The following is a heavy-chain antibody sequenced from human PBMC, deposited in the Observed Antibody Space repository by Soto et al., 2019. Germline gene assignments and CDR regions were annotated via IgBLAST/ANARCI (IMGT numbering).Heavy chain of an antibody. CDR1: GFTFSSYG. Sequence: GGSLRLSCAAPGFTFSSYGMHWVRQAPGKGLEWVAVISYDGSNKYYADSVKGRFTISRDNSKNTLYLQMNSLRAGDTAVYYCAKDRALEYDILTGYFDYWGQGTLVTVSS. D-gene: IGHD3-9*01. V-gene: IGHV3-30*18. J-gene: IGHJ4*02. CDR3: AKDRALEYDILTGYFDY. CDR2: ISYDGSNK.